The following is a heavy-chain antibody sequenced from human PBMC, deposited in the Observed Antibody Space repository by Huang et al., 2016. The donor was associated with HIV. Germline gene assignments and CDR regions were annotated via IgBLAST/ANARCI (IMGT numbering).Heavy chain of an antibody. CDR1: GGSISSGSYY. D-gene: IGHD3-10*01. CDR2: SYTSGST. V-gene: IGHV4-61*09. CDR3: ARDYYGSGSPDY. Sequence: QVQLQESGSGLVKPSQTLSLTCTVSGGSISSGSYYWSWLRQPAGKGLKWIGHSYTSGSTNYNPSRKRRDTNQGDTSKNQFARKLSSVTAADTAVYYCARDYYGSGSPDYWGQGTLVTVSS. J-gene: IGHJ4*02.